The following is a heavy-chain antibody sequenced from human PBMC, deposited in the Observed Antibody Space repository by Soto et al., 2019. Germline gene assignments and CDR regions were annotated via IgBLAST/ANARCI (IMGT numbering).Heavy chain of an antibody. D-gene: IGHD1-26*01. CDR3: AKEDRQWELPDY. CDR2: ISYDGSNK. J-gene: IGHJ4*02. Sequence: QVQLVESGGGVVQPGRSLRLSCAASGFTFSSYGMHWVRQAPGKGLERVAVISYDGSNKYYADSVKGRFTISRDNSKNTLYLQMNSLRAEDTAVYYCAKEDRQWELPDYWGQGTLVTVSS. CDR1: GFTFSSYG. V-gene: IGHV3-30*18.